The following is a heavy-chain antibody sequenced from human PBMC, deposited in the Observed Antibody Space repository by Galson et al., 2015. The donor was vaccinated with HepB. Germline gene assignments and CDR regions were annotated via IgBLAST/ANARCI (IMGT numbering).Heavy chain of an antibody. Sequence: SVKVSCKASGGTFSSYAISWVRQAPGQGLEWMGGIIPIFGTANYAQKFQGRVTITADKSTSTAYMELSSLRSEDTAVYYCARSGDRGVLGYYYGMDVWGQGTTVTVSS. CDR1: GGTFSSYA. CDR3: ARSGDRGVLGYYYGMDV. D-gene: IGHD3-10*01. V-gene: IGHV1-69*06. J-gene: IGHJ6*02. CDR2: IIPIFGTA.